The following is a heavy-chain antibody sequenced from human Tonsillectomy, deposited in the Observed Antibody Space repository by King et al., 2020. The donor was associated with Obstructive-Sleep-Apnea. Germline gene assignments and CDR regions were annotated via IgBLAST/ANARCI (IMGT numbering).Heavy chain of an antibody. CDR2: IRYDGNYI. J-gene: IGHJ6*02. Sequence: VQLVESGGGVVQPGGSLRLSCTASRFTFSNHGMYWVRQPPGKGLQWVAFIRYDGNYIYYADSVSGRFTISRDNSKSTVSLQMDSLRTEDTAMYYCVRVRLSALRRPGGDMDVWGRGTTVTVSS. D-gene: IGHD3-10*01. CDR3: VRVRLSALRRPGGDMDV. V-gene: IGHV3-30*02. CDR1: RFTFSNHG.